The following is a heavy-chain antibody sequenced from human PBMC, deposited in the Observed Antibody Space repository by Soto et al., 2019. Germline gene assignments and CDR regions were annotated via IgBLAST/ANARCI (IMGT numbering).Heavy chain of an antibody. CDR1: GFTFSSYS. CDR2: ISSSSSYI. J-gene: IGHJ6*02. V-gene: IGHV3-21*01. Sequence: GSLRLSCAASGFTFSSYSMNWVRQAPGKGLGWVSSISSSSSYIYYADSVKGRFTISRDNAKNSLYLQMNSLRAEDTAVYYCARDGITGTTGPYYYYGMDVWGQGTTVTVS. CDR3: ARDGITGTTGPYYYYGMDV. D-gene: IGHD1-20*01.